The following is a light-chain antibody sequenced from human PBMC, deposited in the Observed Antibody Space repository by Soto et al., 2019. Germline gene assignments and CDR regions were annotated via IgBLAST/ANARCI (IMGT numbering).Light chain of an antibody. CDR2: AAS. CDR3: QQYGSSPIT. J-gene: IGKJ5*01. CDR1: QTMEFNY. Sequence: EIVLTQSTGTLSLSPGERATISCRASQTMEFNYVAWYQQKPGQAPRLLINAASSRDTGIPDRFSGGGSGTEFTLTISRLEPEDFAVYNCQQYGSSPITFGQGTRLEIK. V-gene: IGKV3-20*01.